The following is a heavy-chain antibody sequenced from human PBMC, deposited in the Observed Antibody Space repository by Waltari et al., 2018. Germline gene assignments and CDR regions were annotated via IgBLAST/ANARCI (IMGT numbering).Heavy chain of an antibody. Sequence: QVQLQQWGAGLLKPSETLSLTCAVYDGSFSGHYWSWIRQPPGTGLEWIGEINHSGSTNIHPSCRSRVTRSGYTSKNQCSLKVSSGPAADTAVYYCAGDHSRYSYGDWFFDYWGQGTLVTVSS. J-gene: IGHJ4*02. D-gene: IGHD5-18*01. V-gene: IGHV4-34*01. CDR1: DGSFSGHY. CDR2: INHSGST. CDR3: AGDHSRYSYGDWFFDY.